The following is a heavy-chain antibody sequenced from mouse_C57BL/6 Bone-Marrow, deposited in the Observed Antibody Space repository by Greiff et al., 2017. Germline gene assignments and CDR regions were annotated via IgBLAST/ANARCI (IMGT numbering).Heavy chain of an antibody. D-gene: IGHD2-4*01. CDR3: ARSYYDYGDY. CDR1: GYTFTSYW. Sequence: QAQLQQSGAELVKPGASVKMSCKASGYTFTSYWITWVKQRPGQGLEWIGDIYPGSGSTNYNEKFKSKATLTVDTSSSTAYMQLSSLTSEDSAVYYCARSYYDYGDYWGQGTSVTVSS. V-gene: IGHV1-55*01. CDR2: IYPGSGST. J-gene: IGHJ4*01.